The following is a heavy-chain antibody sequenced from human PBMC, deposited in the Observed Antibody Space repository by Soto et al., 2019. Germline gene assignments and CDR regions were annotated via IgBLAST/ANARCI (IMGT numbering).Heavy chain of an antibody. CDR2: IYYSGST. CDR1: GGSISSSSYY. D-gene: IGHD3-9*01. CDR3: ASLTADILTGYYIFDY. J-gene: IGHJ4*02. Sequence: SETLSLTFTVSGGSISSSSYYWGWIRQPPGKGLEWIGSIYYSGSTYYNPSLKSRVTISVDTSKNQFSLKLSSVTAADTAVYYCASLTADILTGYYIFDYWGQGTLVTVSS. V-gene: IGHV4-39*01.